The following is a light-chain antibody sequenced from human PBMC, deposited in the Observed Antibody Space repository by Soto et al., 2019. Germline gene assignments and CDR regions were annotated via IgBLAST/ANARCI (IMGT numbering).Light chain of an antibody. CDR3: QQYGRT. CDR1: QSVNSNY. CDR2: GAS. J-gene: IGKJ2*01. V-gene: IGKV3-20*01. Sequence: DIVLTQSRGAVSCSPLERSTLSGRASQSVNSNYLAWYQQKPGQAPRLLIFGASTRATGISDRFRGSGSGTDFTLTINRLEPEDFAVYYCQQYGRTFGQGTKVDIK.